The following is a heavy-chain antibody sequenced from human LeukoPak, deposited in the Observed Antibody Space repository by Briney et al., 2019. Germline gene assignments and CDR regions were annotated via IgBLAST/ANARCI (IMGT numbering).Heavy chain of an antibody. CDR2: FYSDGNT. V-gene: IGHV4-59*08. Sequence: PSETLSLTCTVSGGSISSYYWSWVRQSPGKGLEWIGYFYSDGNTNFNPSLKSRVTISVDTSKNQFSLRLSSVTAADTAVYYCARHYDTSANWFYFDYWGQGTLLTVTS. J-gene: IGHJ4*02. D-gene: IGHD3-22*01. CDR1: GGSISSYY. CDR3: ARHYDTSANWFYFDY.